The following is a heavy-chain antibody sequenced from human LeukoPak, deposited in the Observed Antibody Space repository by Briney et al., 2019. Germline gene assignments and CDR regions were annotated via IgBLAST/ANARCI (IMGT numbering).Heavy chain of an antibody. CDR1: GFTFSSYA. V-gene: IGHV3-64D*06. CDR3: LGPILNDWFDP. Sequence: PGGSLRLSCSASGFTFSSYAMHWVRPAPGKGLEYVSGINSNGGSTYYADSEKGRFSISRDNSENTLYLQMSSLRAEDTAVYYCLGPILNDWFDPWGQGTLVTVSS. J-gene: IGHJ5*02. CDR2: INSNGGST. D-gene: IGHD2-8*01.